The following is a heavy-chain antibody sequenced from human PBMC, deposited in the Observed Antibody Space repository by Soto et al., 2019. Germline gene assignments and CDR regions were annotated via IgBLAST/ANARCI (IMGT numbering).Heavy chain of an antibody. J-gene: IGHJ4*02. CDR2: ISWDGEST. D-gene: IGHD5-12*01. Sequence: PGGSLRLSCAPSGYAFEDYAMHWVRQVPGRGLEWVSLISWDGESTYYADPVKGRFTVSRDNSEKSLYLQMNSVRVDDTALYYCAKVGQLDITTGHAYFDHWGQGTLVTVSS. CDR1: GYAFEDYA. CDR3: AKVGQLDITTGHAYFDH. V-gene: IGHV3-43D*04.